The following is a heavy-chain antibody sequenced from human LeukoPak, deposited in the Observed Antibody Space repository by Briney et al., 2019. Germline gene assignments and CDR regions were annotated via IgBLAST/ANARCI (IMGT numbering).Heavy chain of an antibody. J-gene: IGHJ4*02. Sequence: SGTLSLTCAVSGGSISSRNWGSWVRQPPGKGLEWIGEIYHSGSTNYNPSLKTRVTISVDKSKNQFSLKLSSVTAADTAVYYCARASHDYGDYSHFDYWGQGTLVTVSS. D-gene: IGHD4-17*01. CDR1: GGSISSRNW. CDR2: IYHSGST. V-gene: IGHV4-4*02. CDR3: ARASHDYGDYSHFDY.